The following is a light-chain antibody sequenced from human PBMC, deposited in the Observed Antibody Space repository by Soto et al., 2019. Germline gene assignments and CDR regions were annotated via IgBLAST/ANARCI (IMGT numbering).Light chain of an antibody. V-gene: IGKV1-5*03. Sequence: DIQMTQSPSTLSASVGDRVTITCRASQSSSDSLAWYQQRPGKTTKLLIYEASSLKSGVPSRFSGSRSGTEYTLTISSLQPDDFATYYCQQYNGYWTFGQGTKVEIK. CDR3: QQYNGYWT. J-gene: IGKJ1*01. CDR2: EAS. CDR1: QSSSDS.